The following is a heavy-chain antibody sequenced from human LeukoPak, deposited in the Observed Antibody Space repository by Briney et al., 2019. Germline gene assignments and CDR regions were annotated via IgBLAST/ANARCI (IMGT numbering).Heavy chain of an antibody. Sequence: SETLSLTCTVSGGSISSGGYYWSWIRQPPGRGLEWIGYIYHSGSTYYNPSLKSRVTISVDRSKNQFSLKLSSVTAADTAVYYCAREERSGYYIGLIPNAFDIWGQGTMVTVSS. CDR3: AREERSGYYIGLIPNAFDI. V-gene: IGHV4-30-2*01. D-gene: IGHD3-3*01. J-gene: IGHJ3*02. CDR1: GGSISSGGYY. CDR2: IYHSGST.